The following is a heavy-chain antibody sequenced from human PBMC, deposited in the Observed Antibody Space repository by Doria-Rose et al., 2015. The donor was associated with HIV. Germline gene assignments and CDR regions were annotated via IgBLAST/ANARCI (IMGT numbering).Heavy chain of an antibody. Sequence: QVQLQESGPGLVKPSETLSLTCSVSGGSISHYYWSWIRQPPGKGLEYIGDMFYTASINYSPSLRSRVSISIDTSKNKFSLRLSSVTAADTAVYYCARVLSGTYDYWGQGTLVTVSS. CDR2: MFYTASI. CDR1: GGSISHYY. V-gene: IGHV4-59*01. CDR3: ARVLSGTYDY. D-gene: IGHD1-26*01. J-gene: IGHJ4*02.